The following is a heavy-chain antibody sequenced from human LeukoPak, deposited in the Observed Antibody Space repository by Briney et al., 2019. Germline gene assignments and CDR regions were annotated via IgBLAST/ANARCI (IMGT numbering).Heavy chain of an antibody. V-gene: IGHV3-30*14. CDR2: ISYDGSTK. D-gene: IGHD3-10*01. J-gene: IGHJ4*02. CDR3: ASNLWFGEFNFDY. Sequence: GGSLRLSCAASGFTFSSHALHWVRQAPGKGLEWVAVISYDGSTKYYADSVKGRFTISRDNSKNTLYLQMNSLRAEDTAVYYCASNLWFGEFNFDYWGQGTLVTVSS. CDR1: GFTFSSHA.